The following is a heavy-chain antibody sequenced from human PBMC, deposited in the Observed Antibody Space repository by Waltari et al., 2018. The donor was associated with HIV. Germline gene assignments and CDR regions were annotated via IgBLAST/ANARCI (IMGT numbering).Heavy chain of an antibody. D-gene: IGHD3-22*01. CDR2: ISYDGNNK. V-gene: IGHV3-30*18. Sequence: QVQLVESGGGVVQPGRSLRLSCAASGFPFSNSGMHWFRQAPGKGLGWVAVISYDGNNKNYADSVKGRFTISRDNTKNPLYLQMNSLRADDTALYYCVKDRGTFTMINEDWGQGTLVTVSS. CDR3: VKDRGTFTMINED. CDR1: GFPFSNSG. J-gene: IGHJ4*02.